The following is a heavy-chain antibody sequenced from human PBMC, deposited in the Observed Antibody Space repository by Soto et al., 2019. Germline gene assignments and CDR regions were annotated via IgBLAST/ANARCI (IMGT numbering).Heavy chain of an antibody. CDR3: AKLWQLWGNDYHYGMDV. J-gene: IGHJ6*04. V-gene: IGHV5-51*01. D-gene: IGHD1-1*01. Sequence: GESMTTSCQCSGDRFSSYWIGLVLQMPGKGLEWMGIIYPGDSDTRDSPSFQGQVTISADESIRTAYLQWSGVKASDTAMYYCAKLWQLWGNDYHYGMDVWGKGNTVTFSS. CDR2: IYPGDSDT. CDR1: GDRFSSYW.